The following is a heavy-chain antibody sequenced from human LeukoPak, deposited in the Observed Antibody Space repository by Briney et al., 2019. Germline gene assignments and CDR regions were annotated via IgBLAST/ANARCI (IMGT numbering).Heavy chain of an antibody. CDR3: ASSGSTVTPPGGVDY. CDR2: ISYDGSNK. V-gene: IGHV3-30*03. J-gene: IGHJ4*02. D-gene: IGHD4-17*01. CDR1: GFTFSSYG. Sequence: GGSLRLSCAASGFTFSSYGMHWVRQAPGKGLEWVAVISYDGSNKYYADSVKGRFTISRDNSKNTLYLQMNSLRAEDTAVYYCASSGSTVTPPGGVDYWGQGTLVTVSS.